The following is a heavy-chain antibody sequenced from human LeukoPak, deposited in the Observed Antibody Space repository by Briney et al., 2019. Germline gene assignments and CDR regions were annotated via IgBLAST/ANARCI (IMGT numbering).Heavy chain of an antibody. D-gene: IGHD5-18*01. J-gene: IGHJ1*01. CDR2: ISSSGGST. V-gene: IGHV3-64D*06. CDR3: VKDLFVDTAMVLPEYFQH. Sequence: GGSLGLSCSASGFTFSSYAMHWVRQAPGKGLEYVSAISSSGGSTYYADSVKGRFTISRDNSKNTLYLQMSSLRAEDTAVYYCVKDLFVDTAMVLPEYFQHWGQGTLVTVSS. CDR1: GFTFSSYA.